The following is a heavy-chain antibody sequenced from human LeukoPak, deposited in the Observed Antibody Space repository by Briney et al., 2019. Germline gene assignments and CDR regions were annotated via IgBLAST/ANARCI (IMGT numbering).Heavy chain of an antibody. D-gene: IGHD3-10*01. CDR3: AKTGNYYGSGSYSYDWFDP. CDR2: IYYRGST. J-gene: IGHJ5*02. CDR1: AGSISSNY. V-gene: IGHV4-59*01. Sequence: SETLSLTCTVSAGSISSNYWSWIRQTPGKGLEWLGYIYYRGSTNYNPSLKSRVTISVDTSKNQFSLKLSSVTAADTAVYYCAKTGNYYGSGSYSYDWFDPRGRGTLVTVSS.